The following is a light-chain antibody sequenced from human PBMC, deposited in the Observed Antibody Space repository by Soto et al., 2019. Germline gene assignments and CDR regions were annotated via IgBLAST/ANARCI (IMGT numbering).Light chain of an antibody. J-gene: IGKJ1*01. CDR3: QQYNSYWT. V-gene: IGKV1-5*01. CDR1: HRINSW. CDR2: DAS. Sequence: DIHMTQSPSTLSASVGDIVSINCRASHRINSWLAWYQQKPGKAPKILIYDASSLESGVPSRFSGSGSGTEFTLTFSSLQPDDFATYNCQQYNSYWTFGQGTKVDI.